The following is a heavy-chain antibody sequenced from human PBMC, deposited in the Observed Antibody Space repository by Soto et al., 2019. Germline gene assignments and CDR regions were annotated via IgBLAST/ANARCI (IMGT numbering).Heavy chain of an antibody. V-gene: IGHV3-21*01. CDR2: ICSNRSYI. Sequence: PGGYLRLSCAASGFTFSSYSMNWVRQAPGKGLEWVSAICSNRSYIYYADSVKGRFTISRDNAKNSLYLQLNSPRAEDTAVYYCERDQLEYYWSYIYGMGGWGQGTTVTVCS. CDR1: GFTFSSYS. CDR3: ERDQLEYYWSYIYGMGG. J-gene: IGHJ6*02. D-gene: IGHD1-7*01.